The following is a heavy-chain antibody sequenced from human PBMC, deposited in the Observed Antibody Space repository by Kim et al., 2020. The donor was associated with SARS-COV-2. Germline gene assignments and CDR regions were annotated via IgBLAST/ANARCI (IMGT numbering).Heavy chain of an antibody. J-gene: IGHJ6*02. CDR2: IYSGGST. Sequence: GGSLRLSCAASGFTVSSNYMSWVRQAPGKGLEWVSVIYSGGSTYYADSVKGRFTISRDNSKNTLYLQMNSLRAEDTAVYYCARDRSFSIAAARKGYYYGMDVWGQGTTVTVSS. V-gene: IGHV3-53*01. CDR3: ARDRSFSIAAARKGYYYGMDV. D-gene: IGHD6-13*01. CDR1: GFTVSSNY.